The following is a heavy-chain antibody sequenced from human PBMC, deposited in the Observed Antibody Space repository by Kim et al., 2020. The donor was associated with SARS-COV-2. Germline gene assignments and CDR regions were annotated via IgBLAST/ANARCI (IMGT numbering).Heavy chain of an antibody. J-gene: IGHJ6*02. Sequence: AVSVKSRITINPDTSKNQFSLQLNSVTPEDTAVYYCARDCGASYYYGMDVWGQGTTVTVSS. CDR3: ARDCGASYYYGMDV. V-gene: IGHV6-1*01. D-gene: IGHD2-21*01.